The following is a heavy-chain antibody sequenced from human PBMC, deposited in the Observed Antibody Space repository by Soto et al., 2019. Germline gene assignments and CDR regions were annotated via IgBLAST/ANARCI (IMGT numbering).Heavy chain of an antibody. J-gene: IGHJ4*02. CDR1: GFILNNYA. CDR3: AKGLYYYDSSGYRLFDY. CDR2: VSVSGGTT. Sequence: GGSLRLSCAASGFILNNYAMSWVRQAPGKGLEWVSTVSVSGGTTYYADSLKGRFTISRDNSKKTVYLQMNRLRADDTAIYYCAKGLYYYDSSGYRLFDYWGQGTLVTVSS. D-gene: IGHD3-22*01. V-gene: IGHV3-23*01.